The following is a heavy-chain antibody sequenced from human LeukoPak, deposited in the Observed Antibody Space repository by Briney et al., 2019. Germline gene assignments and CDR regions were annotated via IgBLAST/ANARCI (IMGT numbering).Heavy chain of an antibody. CDR1: GFTFSSYS. CDR3: AGEGVDVFDI. Sequence: PGGSLRLSCAASGFTFSSYSMNWVRQAPGKGLEWVSSISSGSTYIYYADSLKGRFTISRDNAKNSLYLQMNSLRAEDTAVYYCAGEGVDVFDIWGQGTMVTVSS. V-gene: IGHV3-21*01. J-gene: IGHJ3*02. CDR2: ISSGSTYI.